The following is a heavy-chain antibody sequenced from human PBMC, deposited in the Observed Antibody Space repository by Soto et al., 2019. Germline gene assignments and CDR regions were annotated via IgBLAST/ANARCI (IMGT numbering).Heavy chain of an antibody. Sequence: GSLRLSCAASGFTFSSYAMSWVRQAPGKGLEWVSAISGSGGSTYYADSVKGRFTISRDNSKNTLYLQMNSLRAEDTAVYYCAKDGFIAAAGNYYYYGMDVWGQGTTLTVSS. V-gene: IGHV3-23*01. CDR1: GFTFSSYA. CDR3: AKDGFIAAAGNYYYYGMDV. J-gene: IGHJ6*02. D-gene: IGHD6-13*01. CDR2: ISGSGGST.